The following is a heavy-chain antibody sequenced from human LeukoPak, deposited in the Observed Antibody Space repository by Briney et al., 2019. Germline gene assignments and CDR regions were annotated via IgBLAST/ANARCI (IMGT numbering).Heavy chain of an antibody. CDR2: IYYSGST. D-gene: IGHD1-26*01. CDR1: GGSISSSSYY. J-gene: IGHJ5*02. CDR3: ARKLRSGSSRFDP. V-gene: IGHV4-39*01. Sequence: SETLSLTCTVSGGSISSSSYYWGWIRQPPGKGLEWIGSIYYSGSTYYNPSLKSRVTISVDTSKNQFSLKLSSVTAADTAVYYCARKLRSGSSRFDPWGQGTLVTVSS.